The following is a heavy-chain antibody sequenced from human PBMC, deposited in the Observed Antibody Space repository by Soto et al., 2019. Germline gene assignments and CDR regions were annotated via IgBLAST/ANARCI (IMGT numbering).Heavy chain of an antibody. D-gene: IGHD5-18*01. CDR3: SSGILV. CDR1: GGSINSGGYC. Sequence: QVQLQESGPGLVKPSQTLSLTCTVSGGSINSGGYCWSWIRQHPGKGLAWIGCISYGGSTSYNPSLKRRVTISVATSKNHFSLKLTSVTAADTAVYYCSSGILVWGQGALITVSS. CDR2: ISYGGST. V-gene: IGHV4-31*03. J-gene: IGHJ4*02.